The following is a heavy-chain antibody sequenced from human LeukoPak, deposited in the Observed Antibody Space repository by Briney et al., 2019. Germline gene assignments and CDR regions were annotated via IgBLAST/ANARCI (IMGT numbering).Heavy chain of an antibody. J-gene: IGHJ4*02. D-gene: IGHD3-16*02. V-gene: IGHV4-38-2*02. CDR1: GYSISSGYY. CDR3: ARGGNVWGSYRYNY. CDR2: INHSGST. Sequence: SETLSLTCTVSGYSISSGYYWGWIRQPPGKGLEWIGEINHSGSTNYNPSLKSRVTISVDTSKNQFSLKLSSVTAADTAVYYCARGGNVWGSYRYNYWGQGTLVTVSS.